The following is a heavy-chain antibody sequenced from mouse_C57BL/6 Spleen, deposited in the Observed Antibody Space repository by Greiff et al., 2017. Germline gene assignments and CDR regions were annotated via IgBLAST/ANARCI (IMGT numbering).Heavy chain of an antibody. D-gene: IGHD2-4*01. V-gene: IGHV2-5*01. CDR2: IWRGGST. Sequence: QVQLQQSGPGLVQPSQSLSITCTVSGFSLTSYGVHWVRQSPGKGLEWLGVIWRGGSTDYNAAFMSRLSITKDNSKSQVFFKMNRLQADDTAIYYCAKSDYDVDYAMDYWGQGTSVTVSS. CDR1: GFSLTSYG. CDR3: AKSDYDVDYAMDY. J-gene: IGHJ4*01.